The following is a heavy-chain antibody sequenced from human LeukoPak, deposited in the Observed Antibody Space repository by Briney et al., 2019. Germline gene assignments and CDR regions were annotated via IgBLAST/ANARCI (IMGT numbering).Heavy chain of an antibody. Sequence: SETLSLTCNVSGASISSGGFYWSWIRQPPGMGLEWIGYIYHTGGPYSNPSLKSRVSISVDTSKNQFSLKLSSVTAADTAVYYCARSSLRFLEWLPRADAFDIWGQGTMVAVSS. CDR3: ARSSLRFLEWLPRADAFDI. V-gene: IGHV4-30-2*01. CDR2: IYHTGGP. CDR1: GASISSGGFY. D-gene: IGHD3-3*01. J-gene: IGHJ3*02.